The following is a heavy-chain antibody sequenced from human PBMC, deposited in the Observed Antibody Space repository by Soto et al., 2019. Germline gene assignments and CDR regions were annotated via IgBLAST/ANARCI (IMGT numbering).Heavy chain of an antibody. CDR1: GFTFTSSA. Sequence: QMQLVQSGPEVKKPGTSVKVSCKASGFTFTSSAVQWVRQARGQRLEWIGWIVVGSGNTNYAQKFQERVTITRDMSTSTAYMELSILRSEDTAVYYCAADRRDYYDSSGYPLDYWGQGTLVTVSS. D-gene: IGHD3-22*01. CDR3: AADRRDYYDSSGYPLDY. CDR2: IVVGSGNT. V-gene: IGHV1-58*01. J-gene: IGHJ4*02.